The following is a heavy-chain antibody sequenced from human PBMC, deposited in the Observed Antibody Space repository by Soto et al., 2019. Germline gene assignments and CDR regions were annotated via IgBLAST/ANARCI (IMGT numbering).Heavy chain of an antibody. CDR2: ISGSGGST. CDR3: AKDWEVVATILDFDY. CDR1: GFTFSSYA. V-gene: IGHV3-23*01. D-gene: IGHD5-12*01. Sequence: GGSLRLCCAASGFTFSSYAMSWVRQAPGKGLEWVSAISGSGGSTYYADSVKGRFTISRDNSKNTLYLQMNSLRAEDTAVYYCAKDWEVVATILDFDYWGQGTLVTVSS. J-gene: IGHJ4*02.